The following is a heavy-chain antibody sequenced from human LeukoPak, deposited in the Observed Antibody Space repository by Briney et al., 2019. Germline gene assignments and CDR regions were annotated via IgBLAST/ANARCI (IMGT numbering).Heavy chain of an antibody. CDR3: ARRDYYGSGTDWYFDL. J-gene: IGHJ2*01. Sequence: SETLSLTCTVSGGSISSYYWSWIRQPPGKGLEWIGYIYYSESTNYNPSLKSRVTISVDTSKNQFSLKLSSVAAADTAVYYCARRDYYGSGTDWYFDLWGRGTLVAVSS. D-gene: IGHD3-10*01. CDR2: IYYSEST. CDR1: GGSISSYY. V-gene: IGHV4-59*08.